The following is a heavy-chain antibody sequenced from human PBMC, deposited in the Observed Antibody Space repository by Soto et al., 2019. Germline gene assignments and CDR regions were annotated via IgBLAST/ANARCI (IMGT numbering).Heavy chain of an antibody. D-gene: IGHD2-2*02. CDR1: GGTFSRYS. V-gene: IGHV1-69*13. J-gene: IGHJ4*02. CDR2: IIPIFGTA. Sequence: SVKVSCKASGGTFSRYSISWVRQAPGQGLEWMGGIIPIFGTANYAQKFQGRVTITADESTSTAYMELSSLRSEDTAVYYCARGRHCSSTSCHINFDYWGQGTLVTVSS. CDR3: ARGRHCSSTSCHINFDY.